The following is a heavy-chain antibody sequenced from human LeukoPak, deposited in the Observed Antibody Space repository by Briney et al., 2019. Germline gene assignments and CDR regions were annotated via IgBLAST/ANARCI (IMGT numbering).Heavy chain of an antibody. V-gene: IGHV4-59*01. D-gene: IGHD6-13*01. CDR1: GGSISTYY. CDR2: IYYSGNT. CDR3: ARSITSSWYGDFQH. Sequence: SETLSLTCTVSGGSISTYYWSWIRQPPGKGLEWIGYIYYSGNTNYNPPLKSRVTISIDTSKNQFSLKLSSVTAADTAVYYCARSITSSWYGDFQHWGQGTLVTVSS. J-gene: IGHJ1*01.